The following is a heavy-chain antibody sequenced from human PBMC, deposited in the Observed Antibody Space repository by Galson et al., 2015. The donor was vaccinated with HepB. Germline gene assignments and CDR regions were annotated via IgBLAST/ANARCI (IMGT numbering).Heavy chain of an antibody. CDR3: AGVYYYDSSGGWYFDL. J-gene: IGHJ2*01. Sequence: VKVSCKASGGTFSSYAISWVRQAPGQGLEWMGGIIPIFGTANYAQKFQGRVTITADESTSTAYMELSSLRSEDTAVYYCAGVYYYDSSGGWYFDLWGRGTLVTVSS. D-gene: IGHD3-22*01. CDR1: GGTFSSYA. CDR2: IIPIFGTA. V-gene: IGHV1-69*13.